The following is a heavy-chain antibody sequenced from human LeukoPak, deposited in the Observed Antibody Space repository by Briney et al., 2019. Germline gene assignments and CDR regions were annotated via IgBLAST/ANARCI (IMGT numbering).Heavy chain of an antibody. CDR3: ARGDSSAPGIDY. J-gene: IGHJ4*02. Sequence: SETPSLTCTVSGGSISSYYWSWIRQPPGKGLEWIGYIYYSGSTNYNPSLKSRVTISVDTSKNQFSLKLSSVTAADTAVYYCARGDSSAPGIDYWGQGTLVTVSS. CDR1: GGSISSYY. CDR2: IYYSGST. V-gene: IGHV4-59*08. D-gene: IGHD3-22*01.